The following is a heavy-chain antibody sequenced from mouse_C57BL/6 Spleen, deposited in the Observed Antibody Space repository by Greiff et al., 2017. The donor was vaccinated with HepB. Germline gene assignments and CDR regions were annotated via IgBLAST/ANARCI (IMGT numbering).Heavy chain of an antibody. J-gene: IGHJ4*01. CDR1: GYTFTSYW. CDR2: IDPSDSYT. CDR3: ARPDGYYPYYAMDY. V-gene: IGHV1-50*01. D-gene: IGHD2-3*01. Sequence: VQLQQPGAELVKPGASVKLSCKASGYTFTSYWMQWVKQRPGQGLEWIGEIDPSDSYTNYNQKFKGKATLTVDTSSSTAYMQLSSLTSEDSAVYYCARPDGYYPYYAMDYWGQGTSVTVSS.